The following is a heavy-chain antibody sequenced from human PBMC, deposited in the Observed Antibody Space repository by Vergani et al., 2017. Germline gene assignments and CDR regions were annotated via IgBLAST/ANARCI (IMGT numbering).Heavy chain of an antibody. D-gene: IGHD3-9*01. CDR3: AATLWEILTASHYYYYGMDV. CDR2: INHSGST. J-gene: IGHJ6*02. Sequence: QVQLQQWGAGLLKPSETLSLTCAVYGGSFSGYYWSWIRQPPGKGLEWFGEINHSGSTNDNPSLKRRVTISVEPSKNRFSLKLSSVTAADTAVYYCAATLWEILTASHYYYYGMDVWGQGTTVTVSS. CDR1: GGSFSGYY. V-gene: IGHV4-34*01.